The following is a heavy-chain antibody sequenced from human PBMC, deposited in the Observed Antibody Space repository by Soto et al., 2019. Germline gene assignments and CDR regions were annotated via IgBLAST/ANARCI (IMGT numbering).Heavy chain of an antibody. D-gene: IGHD3-22*01. J-gene: IGHJ5*02. CDR1: GGSMVIRGHS. CDR3: ARGLFGYDDGLYPSPGNWFDP. Sequence: SLPQSHTCSVAGGSMVIRGHSWNLIKQSAWKGLAWLGFVYYIGTTYYNPALNSRVPISVERAKSQFSLQLRSVTAADTAVYFCARGLFGYDDGLYPSPGNWFDPWSQAPLVTLS. CDR2: VYYIGTT. V-gene: IGHV4-30-2*06.